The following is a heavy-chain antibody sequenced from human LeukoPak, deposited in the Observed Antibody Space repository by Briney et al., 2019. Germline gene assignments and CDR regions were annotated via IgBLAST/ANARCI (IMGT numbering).Heavy chain of an antibody. D-gene: IGHD5-12*01. CDR3: ARDQPSSDIVATIMYYFDY. J-gene: IGHJ4*02. CDR2: IIPIFGIA. Sequence: SVKVSCKASGGTFTSYAISWVRQAPGQGLEWMGRIIPIFGIANYAQKFQGRVTITADKSPSTAYMELSSLRPEDTAVYYCARDQPSSDIVATIMYYFDYWGQGTLVTVSS. CDR1: GGTFTSYA. V-gene: IGHV1-69*04.